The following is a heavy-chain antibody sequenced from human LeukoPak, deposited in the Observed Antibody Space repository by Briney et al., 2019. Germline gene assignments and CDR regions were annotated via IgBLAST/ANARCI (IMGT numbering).Heavy chain of an antibody. CDR1: GFTFSLYP. Sequence: QPGGSLRLSCTASGFTFSLYPMNWVRQAPGKGLEWISYINDDSSDIHYAGSVRGRFTISRDDARKTLYLQLSSLRVEDTAVYYCARDTFQPGLIDSWGQGTLVTVSS. D-gene: IGHD2-2*01. CDR2: INDDSSDI. J-gene: IGHJ4*02. CDR3: ARDTFQPGLIDS. V-gene: IGHV3-48*04.